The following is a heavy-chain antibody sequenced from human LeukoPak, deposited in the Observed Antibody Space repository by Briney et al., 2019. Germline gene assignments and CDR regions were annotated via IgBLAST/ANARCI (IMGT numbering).Heavy chain of an antibody. CDR2: IYYSGST. CDR3: ARDGGDGYDY. Sequence: SETLSLTCTVSGGSISSGGYYWSWIRQHPGKGLEWIGYIYYSGSTYYNPSLKSRVTISVDTSKNQFSLKLSSVTAADTAVYYCARDGGDGYDYWGQGTLVTVSS. D-gene: IGHD5-24*01. CDR1: GGSISSGGYY. V-gene: IGHV4-31*03. J-gene: IGHJ4*02.